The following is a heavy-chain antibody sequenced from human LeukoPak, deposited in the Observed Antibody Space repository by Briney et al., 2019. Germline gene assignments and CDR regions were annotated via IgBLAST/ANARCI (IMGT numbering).Heavy chain of an antibody. V-gene: IGHV4-59*01. CDR1: GGSISSYY. Sequence: SETLSLTCTVSGGSISSYYWSWIRQPPGKGLEWIGYIYYSGSTNYNPSLKSRVTISVDTSKNQCSLKLSSVTAADTAVYYCARCGYNRPQWFDPWGQGTLVTVSS. CDR2: IYYSGST. D-gene: IGHD5-24*01. J-gene: IGHJ5*02. CDR3: ARCGYNRPQWFDP.